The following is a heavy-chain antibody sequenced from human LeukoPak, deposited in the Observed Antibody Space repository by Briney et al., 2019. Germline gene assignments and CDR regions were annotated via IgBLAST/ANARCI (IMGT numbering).Heavy chain of an antibody. Sequence: PGRSLRLSCAASGFTFSTYGTHWVRQAPGKGLEWVSSISSISTYIYYADSVKGRFTISRDNAMDSLYLQMDSLRAEDTAIYYCARGPHAADYGDYSYFDYWGQGLLVTVSS. V-gene: IGHV3-21*01. CDR1: GFTFSTYG. D-gene: IGHD4-17*01. CDR3: ARGPHAADYGDYSYFDY. J-gene: IGHJ4*02. CDR2: ISSISTYI.